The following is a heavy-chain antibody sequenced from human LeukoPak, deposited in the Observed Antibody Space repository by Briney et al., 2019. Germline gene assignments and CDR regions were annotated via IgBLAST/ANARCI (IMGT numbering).Heavy chain of an antibody. Sequence: GGPLRLSCAASGFTFSSYGMHWVRQAPGKGLEWVAVISYDGSNKYYADSVKGRFTISRDNSKNTLYLQMNSLRAEDTAVYYCARGLSCFDYWGQGTLVTVSS. J-gene: IGHJ4*02. CDR2: ISYDGSNK. V-gene: IGHV3-30*03. CDR1: GFTFSSYG. D-gene: IGHD2-15*01. CDR3: ARGLSCFDY.